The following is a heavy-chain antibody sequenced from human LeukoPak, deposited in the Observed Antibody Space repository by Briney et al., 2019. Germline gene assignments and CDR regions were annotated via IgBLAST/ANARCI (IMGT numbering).Heavy chain of an antibody. CDR3: AKDSRVTSNYYFDY. V-gene: IGHV3-23*01. CDR2: ITGSGVDT. J-gene: IGHJ4*02. CDR1: GFTFNSYA. Sequence: PGGSLRLSCAASGFTFNSYAMSWVRQAPGKGLEWVSAITGSGVDTNYADSVKGRFTISRDNSENTLHLQMNSLRAEDTAVYYCAKDSRVTSNYYFDYWGQGTLVTVSS. D-gene: IGHD3-16*02.